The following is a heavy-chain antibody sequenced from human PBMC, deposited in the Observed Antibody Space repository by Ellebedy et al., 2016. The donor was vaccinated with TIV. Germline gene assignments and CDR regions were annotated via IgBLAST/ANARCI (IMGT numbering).Heavy chain of an antibody. V-gene: IGHV3-30*04. J-gene: IGHJ5*01. CDR3: ARDPDAFGDQYFDL. Sequence: PGGSLRLSCAASRFNFTSYALHWVRQAPGKGLEWVSLISYHGSDKYYADSVKGRFTISRDNSKNTLDLQMNNLRTEDTAVYYCARDPDAFGDQYFDLWGQGTLVIVSS. CDR2: ISYHGSDK. D-gene: IGHD3-10*01. CDR1: RFNFTSYA.